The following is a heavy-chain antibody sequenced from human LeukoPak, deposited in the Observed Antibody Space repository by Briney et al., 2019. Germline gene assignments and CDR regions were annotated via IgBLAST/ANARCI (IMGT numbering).Heavy chain of an antibody. Sequence: ASVKVSCKASGGTFSSYAISWVRQAPGQGLEWMGRIIPIFGIANYAQKFQGRVTITADKSTGTAYMELSSLRSEDTAVYYCARTRRDGYSPFDYWGQGTLVTVSS. CDR3: ARTRRDGYSPFDY. CDR2: IIPIFGIA. CDR1: GGTFSSYA. V-gene: IGHV1-69*04. D-gene: IGHD5-24*01. J-gene: IGHJ4*02.